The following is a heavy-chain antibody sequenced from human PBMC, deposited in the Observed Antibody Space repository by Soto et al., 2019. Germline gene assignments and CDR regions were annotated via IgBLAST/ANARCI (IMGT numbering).Heavy chain of an antibody. CDR3: ARVSTEGGYFDY. J-gene: IGHJ4*02. CDR2: ISGYNGNT. Sequence: ASVKVSCKASGYTFSSYGITWVRQAPGQGLEWMGWISGYNGNTNYAQKLQGRVTMTTDTSTSTASVELRSLRSDDTAVYYCARVSTEGGYFDYWGQGTLVTVSS. D-gene: IGHD3-16*01. V-gene: IGHV1-18*01. CDR1: GYTFSSYG.